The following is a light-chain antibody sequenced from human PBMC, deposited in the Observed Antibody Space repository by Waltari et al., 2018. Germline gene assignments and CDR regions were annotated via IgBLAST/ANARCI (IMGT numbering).Light chain of an antibody. Sequence: EIVLTQSPATLSLSPGERATLSCRTSQSVSSHLAWYQQKPGQAPRLLIYDASIRATGIPVRFSGSGSGTDFTITISSLEPEDFAVYYCQQRYNSFTFGPGTKVDI. CDR3: QQRYNSFT. J-gene: IGKJ3*01. V-gene: IGKV3-11*01. CDR1: QSVSSH. CDR2: DAS.